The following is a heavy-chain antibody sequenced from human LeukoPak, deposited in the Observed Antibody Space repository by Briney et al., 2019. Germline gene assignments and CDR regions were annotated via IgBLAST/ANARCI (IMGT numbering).Heavy chain of an antibody. J-gene: IGHJ4*02. CDR3: SSQPAVLDLDC. V-gene: IGHV3-7*01. CDR1: GFTFSNYW. Sequence: PGGSLRLSCAASGFTFSNYWKSWVRQAPGKGLEWVANINHGGTEKFYVDSVKGRFTISRDKAKNSLYLQMRGLRVEDTAVYYCSSQPAVLDLDCWGQGTLVTVSS. D-gene: IGHD6-19*01. CDR2: INHGGTEK.